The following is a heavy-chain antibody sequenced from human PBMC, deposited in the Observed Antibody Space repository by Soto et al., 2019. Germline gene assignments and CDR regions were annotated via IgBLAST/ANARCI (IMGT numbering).Heavy chain of an antibody. Sequence: LRLSCAASGFTFSSYGMHWVRQAPGKGLEWVAVISYDGSNKYYADSVKGRFTISRDNSKNTLYLQMNSLRAEDTAVYYCAKDNGDSNAFDIWGQGTMVTVSS. CDR3: AKDNGDSNAFDI. V-gene: IGHV3-30*18. D-gene: IGHD4-17*01. CDR2: ISYDGSNK. CDR1: GFTFSSYG. J-gene: IGHJ3*02.